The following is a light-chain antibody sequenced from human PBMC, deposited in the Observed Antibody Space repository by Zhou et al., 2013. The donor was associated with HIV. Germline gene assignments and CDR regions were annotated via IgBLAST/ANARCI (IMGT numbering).Light chain of an antibody. CDR1: QSVSNN. Sequence: EIVLTQSPATLSVSPGDSATLSCRASQSVSNNLAWYQQKPGQAPRLLIYGPSTRASGVPGRFRGGGSGTEFTLTISSLQSEDFAVYYCQQYDNWPCSFGQGTKLEI. V-gene: IGKV3-15*01. CDR3: QQYDNWPCS. J-gene: IGKJ2*04. CDR2: GPS.